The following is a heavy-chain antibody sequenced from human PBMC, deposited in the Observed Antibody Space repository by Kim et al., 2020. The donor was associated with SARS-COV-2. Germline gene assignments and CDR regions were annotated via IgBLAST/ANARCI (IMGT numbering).Heavy chain of an antibody. CDR2: IYYSGST. D-gene: IGHD3-3*01. Sequence: SETLSLTCTVSGGSISSYYWSWIRQPPGKGLEWIGYIYYSGSTNYNPSLKSRVTISVDTSKNQFSLKLSSVTAADTAVYYCARDKEGFWSGYGMDVWGQGTTVTVSS. V-gene: IGHV4-59*13. J-gene: IGHJ6*02. CDR3: ARDKEGFWSGYGMDV. CDR1: GGSISSYY.